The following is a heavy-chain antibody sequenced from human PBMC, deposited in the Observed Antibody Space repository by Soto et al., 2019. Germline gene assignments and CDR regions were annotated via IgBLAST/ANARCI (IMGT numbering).Heavy chain of an antibody. V-gene: IGHV3-23*01. J-gene: IGHJ6*02. CDR1: GFTFSSYA. CDR2: ISGSGGST. D-gene: IGHD2-8*02. Sequence: GGSLRLSCAASGFTFSSYAMSWVRQAPGKGLEWVSAISGSGGSTYYADSVKGRFTISRDNSKNTLYLQMNSLRAEDTAVYYCAKASGGAGRYYYYDMDVWGQGTTVTVSS. CDR3: AKASGGAGRYYYYDMDV.